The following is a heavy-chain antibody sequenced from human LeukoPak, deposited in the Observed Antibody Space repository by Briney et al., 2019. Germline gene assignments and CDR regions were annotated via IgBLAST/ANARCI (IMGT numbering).Heavy chain of an antibody. CDR3: AKDRGYCSSTSCYAENFQH. CDR2: ISYDGSNK. Sequence: PGGSLRLSCAASGFTFSSYGMHWVRQAPGKGLEWVAVISYDGSNKYYADSVKGRFTISRDNSKNTLYLQMNSLRAEDTAVYYCAKDRGYCSSTSCYAENFQHWGQGTLVTVSS. J-gene: IGHJ1*01. V-gene: IGHV3-30*18. CDR1: GFTFSSYG. D-gene: IGHD2-2*01.